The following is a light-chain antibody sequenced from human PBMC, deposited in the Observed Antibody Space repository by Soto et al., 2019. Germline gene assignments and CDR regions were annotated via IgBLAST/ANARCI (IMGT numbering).Light chain of an antibody. CDR1: QGISNY. J-gene: IGKJ1*01. V-gene: IGKV1-27*01. Sequence: DIQMTQSPPKLVISXGDCVTIAXXASQGISNYLAWYQQKPGKVPKLLIYAASTLQSGVPSRFSGSGSGTDFTLTISSLQPEDVATYYCQKYNSAPWTFGQGTKVDI. CDR3: QKYNSAPWT. CDR2: AAS.